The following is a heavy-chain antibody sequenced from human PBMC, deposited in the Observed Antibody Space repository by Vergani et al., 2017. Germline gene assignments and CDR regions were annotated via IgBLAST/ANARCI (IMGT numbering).Heavy chain of an antibody. V-gene: IGHV3-30*18. J-gene: IGHJ4*02. CDR3: AKDSLYSSSSY. CDR2: ISYDGSNK. CDR1: GFTFSSYG. Sequence: QVQLVESGGGVVQPGRSLRLSCAASGFTFSSYGMHWVRQAPGKGLEWVAVISYDGSNKYYADSVKGRFTISRDNSKNTLYLQRNSLRAEDTAVYYCAKDSLYSSSSYWGQGTLVTVYS. D-gene: IGHD6-6*01.